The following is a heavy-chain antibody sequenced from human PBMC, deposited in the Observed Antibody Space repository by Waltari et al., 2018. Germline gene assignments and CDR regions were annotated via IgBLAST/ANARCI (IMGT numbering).Heavy chain of an antibody. CDR2: IDPEDGET. V-gene: IGHV1-69-2*01. D-gene: IGHD3-10*01. J-gene: IGHJ4*02. CDR1: VYTFITYF. Sequence: EVQLVQSGAEVKKPGAPVKISCNASVYTFITYFMHWVQQAPGKGLEWVGRIDPEDGETVYAEKFQGRVTITADTSTDTSYLELSSLRSDDTAVYYCAPLPGGSGQTFDYWGQGTLLTVSS. CDR3: APLPGGSGQTFDY.